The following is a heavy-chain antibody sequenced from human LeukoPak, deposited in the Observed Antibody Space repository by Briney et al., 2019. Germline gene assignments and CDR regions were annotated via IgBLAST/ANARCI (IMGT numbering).Heavy chain of an antibody. V-gene: IGHV3-11*04. J-gene: IGHJ4*02. CDR1: GFTFSDHY. CDR3: VRTARLSDY. CDR2: ISNDGTTI. Sequence: AGGSLRLSCAASGFTFSDHYMSWIRQAPGKGLEWVSYISNDGTTIKYADSVKGRLTGSRDNAKNSLYLQMNSLRVEDTAVYYCVRTARLSDYWGQGTLVTVSS. D-gene: IGHD6-6*01.